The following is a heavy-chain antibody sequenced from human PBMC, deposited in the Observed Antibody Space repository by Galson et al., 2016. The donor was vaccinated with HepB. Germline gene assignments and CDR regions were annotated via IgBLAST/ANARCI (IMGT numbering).Heavy chain of an antibody. V-gene: IGHV3-7*01. D-gene: IGHD4-17*01. J-gene: IGHJ6*02. CDR2: IKQDGSEK. Sequence: SLRLSCAASGFTFSSCWMTWVRQAPGKGLEWVANIKQDGSEKYYVDSVKGRFTISGDNAKNSLYLQMNSLRAEDTAVYYCAREGLSDYGDYKYYYYALDVWGQGTRSPSP. CDR1: GFTFSSCW. CDR3: AREGLSDYGDYKYYYYALDV.